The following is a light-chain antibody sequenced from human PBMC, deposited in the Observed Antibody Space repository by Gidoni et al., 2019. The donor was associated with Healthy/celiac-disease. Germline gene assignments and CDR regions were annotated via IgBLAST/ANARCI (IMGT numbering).Light chain of an antibody. CDR3: QQYCSTPFT. Sequence: DIVMSQPPDSLAVSLGERATTNCKSSKSVLCSTNNNIYLAWYQQKPGQPPRLLIYWASTRESGFPDRFSGSGSGTDFTLTISSLQAEDVAVYYCQQYCSTPFTFGPGTKVDIK. CDR2: WAS. J-gene: IGKJ3*01. CDR1: KSVLCSTNNNIY. V-gene: IGKV4-1*01.